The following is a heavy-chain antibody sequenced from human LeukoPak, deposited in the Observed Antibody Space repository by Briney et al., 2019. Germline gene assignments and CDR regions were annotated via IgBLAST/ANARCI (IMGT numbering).Heavy chain of an antibody. CDR3: ASLGSIAARPGLDY. J-gene: IGHJ4*02. CDR2: INPSGGSS. D-gene: IGHD6-6*01. Sequence: GASVKVSCKASGYTFTSYYMHWVRQAPGQGLEWMGIINPSGGSSSYAQKFQGRVSMTRDTSTNTFYMELSSLRSEDTAVYYCASLGSIAARPGLDYWGQGTLVTVSS. CDR1: GYTFTSYY. V-gene: IGHV1-46*01.